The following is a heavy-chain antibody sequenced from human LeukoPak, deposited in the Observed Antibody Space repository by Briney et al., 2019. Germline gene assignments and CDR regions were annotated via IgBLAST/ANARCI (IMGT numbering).Heavy chain of an antibody. J-gene: IGHJ4*02. CDR3: ARDSRWVDTAMVTFDY. CDR2: ISSSSSYI. CDR1: GFTFSSYS. V-gene: IGHV3-21*01. Sequence: PGRSLRLSCAASGFTFSSYSMNWVRQAPGKGLEWVSSISSSSSYIYYADSVKGRFTISRDNAKNSLYLQMNSLRAEDTAVYYCARDSRWVDTAMVTFDYWGQGTLVTVSS. D-gene: IGHD5-18*01.